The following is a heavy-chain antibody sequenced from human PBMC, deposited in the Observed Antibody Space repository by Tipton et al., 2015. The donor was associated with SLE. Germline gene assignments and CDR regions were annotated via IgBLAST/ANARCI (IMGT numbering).Heavy chain of an antibody. CDR2: ISSSSSYT. CDR3: ARDLEPHMGLRIGEGMDV. J-gene: IGHJ6*02. V-gene: IGHV3-11*06. D-gene: IGHD3-3*01. CDR1: GFTFSDYY. Sequence: GSLRLSCAASGFTFSDYYMSWIRQAPGKGLEWVSYISSSSSYTNYADSVKGRFTISRDNAKNSLYLQMNSLRPEDTAVYYCARDLEPHMGLRIGEGMDVWGQGTTVTVSS.